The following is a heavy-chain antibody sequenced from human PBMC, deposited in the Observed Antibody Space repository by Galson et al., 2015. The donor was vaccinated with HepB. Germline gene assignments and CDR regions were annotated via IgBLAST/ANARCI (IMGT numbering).Heavy chain of an antibody. J-gene: IGHJ4*02. CDR2: TWSDGINN. Sequence: LRLSCAASGFTFSNSGMHWVRQAPGKGLEWVAVTWSDGINNYYANSVKGRFTISGDNFKNTLYLQMNSLRAEDTAVYYCAKDAYRSSYYFDSWGQGTLVTVSS. CDR3: AKDAYRSSYYFDS. CDR1: GFTFSNSG. D-gene: IGHD3-16*01. V-gene: IGHV3-33*06.